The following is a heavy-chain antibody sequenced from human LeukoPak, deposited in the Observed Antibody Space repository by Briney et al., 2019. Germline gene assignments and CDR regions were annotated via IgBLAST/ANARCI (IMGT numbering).Heavy chain of an antibody. D-gene: IGHD2-2*02. V-gene: IGHV3-11*01. CDR3: ARDGSRYCSATSCYTGYYYCGMDV. Sequence: GGSLRLSCAASGFTFSDYYVSWIRQAPGKGLEWVSYIRGSGGTIYYADSVKGRFTISWDNAKNSLYLQMNSLRAEDTAVYYCARDGSRYCSATSCYTGYYYCGMDVWGQGTTVTVSS. CDR2: IRGSGGTI. J-gene: IGHJ6*02. CDR1: GFTFSDYY.